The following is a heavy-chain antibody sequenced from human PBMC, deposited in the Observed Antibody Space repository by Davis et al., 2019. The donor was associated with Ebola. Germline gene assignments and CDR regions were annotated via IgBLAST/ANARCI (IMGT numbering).Heavy chain of an antibody. CDR2: INHSGST. V-gene: IGHV4-34*01. J-gene: IGHJ5*02. CDR1: GGSFSGYY. D-gene: IGHD5-18*01. Sequence: GSLRLSCTVSGGSFSGYYWSWIRQPPGKGLEWIGEINHSGSTNYNPSLKSRVTISVDTSKNQFSLKLSSVTAADTAVYYRARGGGIQLWLRRRLDPWGQGTLVTVSS. CDR3: ARGGGIQLWLRRRLDP.